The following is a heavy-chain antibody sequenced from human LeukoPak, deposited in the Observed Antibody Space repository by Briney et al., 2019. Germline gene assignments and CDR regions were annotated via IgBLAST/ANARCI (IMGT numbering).Heavy chain of an antibody. Sequence: SETLSLTCAVYGGSFSGYYWSWIRQPPGEGLEWIGEINHSGSTNYNPSLKSRVTISVDTSKNQFSLKLSSVTAADTAVYYCARELLTDYYFDYWGQGTLVTVSS. CDR1: GGSFSGYY. CDR3: ARELLTDYYFDY. V-gene: IGHV4-34*01. D-gene: IGHD2-21*02. CDR2: INHSGST. J-gene: IGHJ4*02.